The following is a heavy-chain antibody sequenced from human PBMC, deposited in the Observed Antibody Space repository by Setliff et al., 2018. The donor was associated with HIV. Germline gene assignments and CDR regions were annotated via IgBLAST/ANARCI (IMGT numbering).Heavy chain of an antibody. V-gene: IGHV1-3*01. CDR1: GYTFSNYV. D-gene: IGHD3-22*01. J-gene: IGHJ4*02. Sequence: ASVKVSCKASGYTFSNYVMQWVRQAPGQRLEWMGWINEGNGNTKYSEKFQGRVAITRDTSTDTAYLELSSLRSEDSAFYYCTTPLDSSGYFGSDYFDYWGQGALVTVSS. CDR3: TTPLDSSGYFGSDYFDY. CDR2: INEGNGNT.